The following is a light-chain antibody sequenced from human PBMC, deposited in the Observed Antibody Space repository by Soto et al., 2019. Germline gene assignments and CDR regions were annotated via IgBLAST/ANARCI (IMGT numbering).Light chain of an antibody. CDR1: QDISSW. J-gene: IGKJ4*01. V-gene: IGKV1-12*01. CDR2: AAA. Sequence: DIQMTQSPSSVSASVGDRVTITCRASQDISSWVAWYQQKPGKAPKLLISAAATLQSGVPRRFSGSGSGTDFTLIISGLQPEDFATYFCQQGDSFPFTFGGGTKVEIK. CDR3: QQGDSFPFT.